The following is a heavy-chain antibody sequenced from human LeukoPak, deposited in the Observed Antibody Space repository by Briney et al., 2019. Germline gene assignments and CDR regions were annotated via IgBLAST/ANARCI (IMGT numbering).Heavy chain of an antibody. Sequence: SETLSLTCSVSGGSINNYYGSWIRQPPGRGLEWIGYIYYCGRTNYYPSNYYPSLKGRVTISVDTSKNQFSLKLSSVSAADTAVYYCARHHVYSISGHFDYWGQGMLVTVSS. D-gene: IGHD6-6*01. J-gene: IGHJ4*02. CDR3: ARHHVYSISGHFDY. CDR2: IYYCGRTNYYPS. V-gene: IGHV4-59*08. CDR1: GGSINNYY.